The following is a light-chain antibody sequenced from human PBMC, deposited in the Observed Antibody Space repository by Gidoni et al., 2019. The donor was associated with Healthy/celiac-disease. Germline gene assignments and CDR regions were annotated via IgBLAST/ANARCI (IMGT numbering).Light chain of an antibody. CDR1: QSVLYSSNNKNY. J-gene: IGKJ1*01. Sequence: DIMMTQSPDSLSVSLGERATINCNSSQSVLYSSNNKNYLAWYQQKPGQPPKLLIYWASTRESGVPERFSGSGSGKDFTLTISSLQAEDVAVYYCQQYYNTPNTLGQGTKVEIK. CDR3: QQYYNTPNT. CDR2: WAS. V-gene: IGKV4-1*01.